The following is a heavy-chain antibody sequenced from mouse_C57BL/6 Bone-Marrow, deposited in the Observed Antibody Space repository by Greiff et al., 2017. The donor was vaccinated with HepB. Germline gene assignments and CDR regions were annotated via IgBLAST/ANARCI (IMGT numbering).Heavy chain of an antibody. J-gene: IGHJ2*01. CDR2: ISNGGGST. Sequence: EVKLVESGGGLVQPGGSLKLSCAASGFTFSDYYMYWVRQTPEKRLEWVAYISNGGGSTYYPDTVKGRFTISRDNAKNTLYLQMSRLKSEDTAMYYCARLDYYGSDYWGQGTTLTVSS. CDR3: ARLDYYGSDY. D-gene: IGHD1-1*01. CDR1: GFTFSDYY. V-gene: IGHV5-12*01.